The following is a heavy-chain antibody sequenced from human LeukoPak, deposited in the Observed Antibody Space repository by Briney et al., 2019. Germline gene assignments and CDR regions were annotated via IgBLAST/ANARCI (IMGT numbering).Heavy chain of an antibody. Sequence: GGSLRLSCAASGFTFSSHWMHWVRHAPGKGLVWVSRISSDGTNTNYADSVKGRFTTSRDNAKNTLYLQMNSLRAEDTAVYYCAHSGGRWSGYGLWGQGTLVTVSS. CDR1: GFTFSSHW. D-gene: IGHD3-3*01. J-gene: IGHJ4*02. CDR3: AHSGGRWSGYGL. CDR2: ISSDGTNT. V-gene: IGHV3-74*01.